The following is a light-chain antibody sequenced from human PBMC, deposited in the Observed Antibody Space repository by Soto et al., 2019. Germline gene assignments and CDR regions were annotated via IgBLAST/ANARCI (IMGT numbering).Light chain of an antibody. V-gene: IGKV3-20*01. Sequence: EIVLTQSPGTLSLSPGERATLSCRASHSVSSIYLASYQQKPGQAPRLLNYGASSRAKGIPDRFSCSGSGTDFTLTISRLEPEDFAVYYCQQYSSSPLTFGGGTKVEIK. CDR1: HSVSSIY. CDR2: GAS. J-gene: IGKJ4*01. CDR3: QQYSSSPLT.